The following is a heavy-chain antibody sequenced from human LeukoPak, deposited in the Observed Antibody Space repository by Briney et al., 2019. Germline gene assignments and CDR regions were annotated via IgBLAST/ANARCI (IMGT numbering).Heavy chain of an antibody. CDR2: IYSGGST. V-gene: IGHV3-66*01. J-gene: IGHJ6*02. Sequence: ETLSLTCAVSGGSISSSNWWSWVRQAPGKGLEWVSVIYSGGSTYYADSVKGRFTISRDNSKNTLYLQMNSLRAEDTAVYYCARTDYGDYSVYGMDVWGQGTTVTVSS. CDR3: ARTDYGDYSVYGMDV. D-gene: IGHD4-17*01. CDR1: GGSISSSNW.